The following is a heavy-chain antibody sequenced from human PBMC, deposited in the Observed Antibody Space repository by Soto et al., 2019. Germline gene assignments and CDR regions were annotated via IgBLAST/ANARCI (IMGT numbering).Heavy chain of an antibody. V-gene: IGHV4-61*01. Sequence: SETLSLTCTVSGGSVSSGSYYWSWIRQPPGKGLEWIGYIYYSGSTNYNPSLKSRVTISVDTSKNQFSLKLSSVTAADTAVYYCASITHHTAYNWFDP. CDR1: GGSVSSGSYY. J-gene: IGHJ5*02. CDR3: ASITHHTAYNWFDP. CDR2: IYYSGST. D-gene: IGHD3-10*01.